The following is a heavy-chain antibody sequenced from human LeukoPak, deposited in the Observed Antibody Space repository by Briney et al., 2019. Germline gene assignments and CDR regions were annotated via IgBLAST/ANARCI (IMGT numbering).Heavy chain of an antibody. CDR3: ARHFLYDFWSGYPEAFDY. J-gene: IGHJ4*02. Sequence: SETLSLTCTVSGGSISSSSYYWGWIRQPPGKGLEWLGSIYYSGSTYYNPSLKSRVTISVDTSKNQFSLKLSSVTAADTAVYYCARHFLYDFWSGYPEAFDYWGQGTLVTVSS. V-gene: IGHV4-39*01. CDR1: GGSISSSSYY. D-gene: IGHD3-3*01. CDR2: IYYSGST.